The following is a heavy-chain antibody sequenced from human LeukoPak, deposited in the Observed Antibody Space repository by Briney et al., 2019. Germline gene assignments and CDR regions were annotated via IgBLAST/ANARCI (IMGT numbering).Heavy chain of an antibody. CDR1: GFTFSSYA. D-gene: IGHD2-21*01. CDR2: ISYDGSNK. Sequence: PGRSLRLSCAASGFTFSSYAMHWVRQAPGKGLEWVAVISYDGSNKYYADSVKGRFTISRDNSKNTLYLQMNSLRAEDTAVYYCAGDPSPVVSATNIGYFLHWGQGTLVTVSS. J-gene: IGHJ1*01. CDR3: AGDPSPVVSATNIGYFLH. V-gene: IGHV3-30-3*01.